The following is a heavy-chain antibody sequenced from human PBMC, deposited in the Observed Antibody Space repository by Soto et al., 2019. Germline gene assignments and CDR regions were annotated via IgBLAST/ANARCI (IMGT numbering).Heavy chain of an antibody. CDR3: ARPVRRDGYNYCVGY. V-gene: IGHV3-21*01. CDR1: GFTFSSYS. CDR2: ISSSSSYI. D-gene: IGHD5-12*01. Sequence: AGGSLRLSCAASGFTFSSYSMNWVRQAPGKGLEWVSSISSSSSYIYYADSVKGRFTISRDNAKNSLYLQMNSLRAEDTAVYYCARPVRRDGYNYCVGYWGQGTLVTVSS. J-gene: IGHJ4*02.